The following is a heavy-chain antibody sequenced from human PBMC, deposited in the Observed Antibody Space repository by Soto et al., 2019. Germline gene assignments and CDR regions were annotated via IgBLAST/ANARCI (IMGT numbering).Heavy chain of an antibody. V-gene: IGHV1-69*08. J-gene: IGHJ6*02. Sequence: QVQLVQSGAEVKKPGSSVKVSCKASGGTFSSYTISWVRQAPGQGLEWMGRIIPILGIANYAQKFQGRVTITADKSTSTAYMELSSLRSEDTAVYYCARDYYDSSGSMDVWGQGTTVTVSS. CDR1: GGTFSSYT. CDR2: IIPILGIA. D-gene: IGHD3-22*01. CDR3: ARDYYDSSGSMDV.